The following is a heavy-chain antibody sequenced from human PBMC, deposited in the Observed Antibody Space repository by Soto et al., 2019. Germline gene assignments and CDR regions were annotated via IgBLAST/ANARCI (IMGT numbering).Heavy chain of an antibody. J-gene: IGHJ6*02. V-gene: IGHV1-2*02. CDR2: INPNSGGT. D-gene: IGHD3-3*01. CDR1: GPTFSAYY. Sequence: ASVKVSCKPSGPTFSAYYIHWVRQAPGQGLEWMGWINPNSGGTNYAQKFQGRVTMTRDTSIRTVYMELSRLTSDDTDVYYCARALIRFLDWIPENYYYGMDVWGQGATVTVSS. CDR3: ARALIRFLDWIPENYYYGMDV.